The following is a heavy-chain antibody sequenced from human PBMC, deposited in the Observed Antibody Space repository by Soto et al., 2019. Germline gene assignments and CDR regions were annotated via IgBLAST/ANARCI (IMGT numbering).Heavy chain of an antibody. V-gene: IGHV4-39*01. Sequence: QLQLQESGPGLVKPSETLSLTCTVSGGSISSSSYYWGWIRQPPGKGLEWIGSIYYSGSTYYNPSLKSRVTISVDTSKNHFSLKLSSVTAADTAVYYCARLTDIVVVVAATGVYYFDYWGQGTLVTVSS. CDR1: GGSISSSSYY. CDR2: IYYSGST. D-gene: IGHD2-15*01. CDR3: ARLTDIVVVVAATGVYYFDY. J-gene: IGHJ4*02.